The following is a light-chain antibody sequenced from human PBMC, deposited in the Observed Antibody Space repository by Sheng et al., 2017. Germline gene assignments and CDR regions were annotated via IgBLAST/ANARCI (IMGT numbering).Light chain of an antibody. CDR1: ALPKQY. V-gene: IGLV3-25*03. Sequence: SYDLTQPPSVSVSPGQTAKITCSGDALPKQYVYWYQQKPSQAPVLVIYSDRERPSGIPERFSGSSSGTTVTLTISGVQAEDEADYYCQSADSTGTYPLVFGTGTKVTVL. CDR3: QSADSTGTYPLV. J-gene: IGLJ1*01. CDR2: SDR.